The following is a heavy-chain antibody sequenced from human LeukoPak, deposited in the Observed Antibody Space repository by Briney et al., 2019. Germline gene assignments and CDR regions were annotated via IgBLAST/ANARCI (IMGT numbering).Heavy chain of an antibody. J-gene: IGHJ4*02. D-gene: IGHD6-19*01. V-gene: IGHV3-15*01. Sequence: GGSLRLSCAASGFTFSNAWMSWVRQAPGKGLEWVGRIKSKTDGGTTDYAAPVKGRFTISRDDSKNTLYLQMNSLKTEDTAVYYCTSDSEIAVAGLYYFDYWGQGTLVTVSS. CDR1: GFTFSNAW. CDR3: TSDSEIAVAGLYYFDY. CDR2: IKSKTDGGTT.